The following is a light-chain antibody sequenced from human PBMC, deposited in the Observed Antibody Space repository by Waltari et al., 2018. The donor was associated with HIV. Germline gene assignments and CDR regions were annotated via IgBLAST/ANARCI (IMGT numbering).Light chain of an antibody. Sequence: EIVMTQSPATLSVSPGERATLSCRASQSVSSNLAWYQQKPGQAPRLLLYGASSRATGIPARFSGSGSGTECTLTISSLQSEDFAVYYCQQYHNWPPRVTFGQGTRLEIK. CDR3: QQYHNWPPRVT. J-gene: IGKJ5*01. V-gene: IGKV3-15*01. CDR1: QSVSSN. CDR2: GAS.